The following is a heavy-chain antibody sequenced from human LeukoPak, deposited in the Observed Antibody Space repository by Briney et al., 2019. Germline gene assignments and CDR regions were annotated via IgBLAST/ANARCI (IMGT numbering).Heavy chain of an antibody. CDR1: GFSFSTYE. Sequence: GGSLRLSCAASGFSFSTYEMNWVRQAPGKGLEWVSYISISGSTIYYADSVKGRFTISRDNAKNSLYLQMNSLRAEDTAVYYCAELGITMIGGVWGKGTTVTISS. CDR3: AELGITMIGGV. V-gene: IGHV3-48*03. D-gene: IGHD3-10*02. CDR2: ISISGSTI. J-gene: IGHJ6*04.